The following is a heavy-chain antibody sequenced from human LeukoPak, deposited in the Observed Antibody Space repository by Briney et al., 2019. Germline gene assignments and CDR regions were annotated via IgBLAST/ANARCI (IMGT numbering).Heavy chain of an antibody. V-gene: IGHV1-2*02. Sequence: ASVKVSCKASGYSFTGHYMHWVRQAPGQGLEWMGWINPKSGDTNYAQKFQGRVTMTRDTSISTAYMDMSSLRSDDTAVYYCARGRALARITIFGVVTHNWFDPWGQGTLVTVSS. CDR2: INPKSGDT. D-gene: IGHD3-3*01. J-gene: IGHJ5*02. CDR1: GYSFTGHY. CDR3: ARGRALARITIFGVVTHNWFDP.